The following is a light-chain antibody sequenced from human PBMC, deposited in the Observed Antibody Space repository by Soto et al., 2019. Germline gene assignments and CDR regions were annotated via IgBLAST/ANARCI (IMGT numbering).Light chain of an antibody. CDR2: GVS. V-gene: IGLV2-14*01. Sequence: QSVLTQPASVSGSPGQSITISCSGTRSDIGSYNYVAWYQQFPGKTPKILIYGVSNRPSGVSSRFSGSKSGNTASLTISGLQAEDEADYYCISYTGSSTSYVFGSGTQLTGL. CDR3: ISYTGSSTSYV. CDR1: RSDIGSYNY. J-gene: IGLJ7*01.